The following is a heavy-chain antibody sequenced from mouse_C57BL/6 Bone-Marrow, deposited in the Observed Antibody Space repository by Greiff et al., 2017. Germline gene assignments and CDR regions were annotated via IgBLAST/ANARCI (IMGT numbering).Heavy chain of an antibody. CDR1: GYTFTDYY. V-gene: IGHV1-26*01. CDR2: INPNNGGT. CDR3: ARGSNYVTYYARDD. J-gene: IGHJ4*01. Sequence: EVKLQQSGPELVKPGASVQISCKASGYTFTDYYLNWVKQSHGKGLEWIGDINPNNGGTSYNQKFKGKATLTVDKSSSTAYMELRSLTSEDSAVYYCARGSNYVTYYARDDWGQGTSVTVSS. D-gene: IGHD2-5*01.